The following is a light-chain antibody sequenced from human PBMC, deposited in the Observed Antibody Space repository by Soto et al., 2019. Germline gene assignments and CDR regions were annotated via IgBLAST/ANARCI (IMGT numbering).Light chain of an antibody. CDR2: DVS. CDR3: SSYTSSITLV. V-gene: IGLV2-14*03. Sequence: QYALTQPASVSGSPGQSITISCTGTSSDVGGYNYVSWYQQHPGKAPKLMIYDVSNRPSGVSNRFSGSKSGNTASLSISGLQAEDEADYYCSSYTSSITLVFGGGTKVTVL. J-gene: IGLJ2*01. CDR1: SSDVGGYNY.